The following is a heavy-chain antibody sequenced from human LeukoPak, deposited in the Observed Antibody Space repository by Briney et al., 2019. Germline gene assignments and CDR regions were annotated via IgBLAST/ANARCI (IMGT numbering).Heavy chain of an antibody. Sequence: GGSLRLSCVATGFSFSSHWMSWVRQAPGKGLEWVSATSGNGAKTYYADSVKGRFTISRDNSKNTLYLQMNSLRAEDTAVYYCAKDSGWPFDYWGQGTLVTVSS. CDR2: TSGNGAKT. D-gene: IGHD6-19*01. V-gene: IGHV3-23*01. CDR1: GFSFSSHW. J-gene: IGHJ4*02. CDR3: AKDSGWPFDY.